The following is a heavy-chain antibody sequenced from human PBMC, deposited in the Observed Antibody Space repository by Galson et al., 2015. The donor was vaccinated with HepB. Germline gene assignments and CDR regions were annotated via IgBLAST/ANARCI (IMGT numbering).Heavy chain of an antibody. V-gene: IGHV3-30-3*01. CDR1: GFTFSSYA. D-gene: IGHD3-22*01. CDR2: ISYDGSNK. Sequence: SLRLSCAASGFTFSSYAMHWVRQAPGKGLEWVAVISYDGSNKYYADSVKGRFTISRDNSRNTLYLQMNGLRAEDTAVYYCARDPVSGYYDSSGFDYWGQGTLVTVSS. CDR3: ARDPVSGYYDSSGFDY. J-gene: IGHJ4*02.